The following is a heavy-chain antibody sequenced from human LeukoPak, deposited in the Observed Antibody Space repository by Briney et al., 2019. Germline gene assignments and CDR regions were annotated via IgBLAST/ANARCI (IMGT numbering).Heavy chain of an antibody. D-gene: IGHD1-26*01. CDR1: GFTFSSYA. Sequence: GGSLRLFCAASGFTFSSYAMSWVRQAPGKGLEWVSAISGSGGNTYYADSVKGRFTLSRDNSKNTLYLQVNSLRAEDTAVYYCANVEWPLDYWGQGTLVTVSS. V-gene: IGHV3-23*01. CDR3: ANVEWPLDY. J-gene: IGHJ4*02. CDR2: ISGSGGNT.